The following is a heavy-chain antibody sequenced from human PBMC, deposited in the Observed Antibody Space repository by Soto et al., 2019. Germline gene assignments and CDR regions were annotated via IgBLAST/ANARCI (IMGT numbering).Heavy chain of an antibody. Sequence: QVQLQESGPGLVKPSQTLSLTCTVSGGSISSGGYYWSWIRQHPGKGLEWIGYIYYSGSTYYNPALKSRVNRPVDTSKNQFPLKLSAVTAADAAEGYCAGGRSGWYDYWGQGTLVTVSS. V-gene: IGHV4-31*03. CDR2: IYYSGST. CDR3: AGGRSGWYDY. D-gene: IGHD6-19*01. CDR1: GGSISSGGYY. J-gene: IGHJ4*02.